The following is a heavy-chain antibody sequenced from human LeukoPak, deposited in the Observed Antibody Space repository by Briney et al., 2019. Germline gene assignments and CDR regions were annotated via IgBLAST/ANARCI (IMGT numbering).Heavy chain of an antibody. CDR3: ARGSGWYHYFDY. CDR2: IGGISDNT. Sequence: PGGSLRLSCAASGFTFSSYTMSWVRQAPGKGLEWVSAIGGISDNTYYADSVKGRFIISRDNAKNTLFLQMNSLRAEDTALYFCARGSGWYHYFDYWGLGTLVTVSS. J-gene: IGHJ4*02. V-gene: IGHV3-23*01. CDR1: GFTFSSYT. D-gene: IGHD6-19*01.